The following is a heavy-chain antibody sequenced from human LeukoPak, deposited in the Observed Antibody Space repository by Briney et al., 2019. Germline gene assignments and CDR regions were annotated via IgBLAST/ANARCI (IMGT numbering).Heavy chain of an antibody. J-gene: IGHJ2*01. CDR3: AIQPWGSGNNWYFDL. Sequence: ASVKVSCEPSGYTFTGFDIHWVRQAPGQGLEWMGWIRPDSGGTDYAQRFQGRVTITRDTSITTAYMDLSSLRSDDTAVYYYAIQPWGSGNNWYFDLWGRGTLVTVSS. CDR2: IRPDSGGT. D-gene: IGHD7-27*01. CDR1: GYTFTGFD. V-gene: IGHV1-2*02.